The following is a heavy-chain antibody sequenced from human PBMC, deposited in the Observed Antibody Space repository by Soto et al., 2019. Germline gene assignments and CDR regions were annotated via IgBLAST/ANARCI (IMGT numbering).Heavy chain of an antibody. CDR1: GGSFSGYY. D-gene: IGHD3-22*01. Sequence: QVQLQQWGAGLLKPSETLSLTCAVYGGSFSGYYWSWIRQPPGKGLEWIGEINHSGSTNYNPSLRSRVTISVDTSKNQFSLKLSSVTAADTAVYYCARGRVVVIRDAFDIWGQGTMVTVSS. J-gene: IGHJ3*02. V-gene: IGHV4-34*01. CDR2: INHSGST. CDR3: ARGRVVVIRDAFDI.